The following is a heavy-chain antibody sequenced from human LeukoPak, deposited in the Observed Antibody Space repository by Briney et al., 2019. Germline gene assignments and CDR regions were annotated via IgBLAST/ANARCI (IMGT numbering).Heavy chain of an antibody. J-gene: IGHJ4*02. V-gene: IGHV3-7*01. CDR3: TRDDPYFFDY. CDR1: GFTFSSYW. Sequence: GGSLRLSCAASGFTFSSYWMSWVRQAPGKGLEWVAKIKHDGSEKYYVDSVKGRFTISRDNTKNSLYLQMNTPRAEDTAVYYCTRDDPYFFDYWGQGTPVTVSS. D-gene: IGHD3-10*01. CDR2: IKHDGSEK.